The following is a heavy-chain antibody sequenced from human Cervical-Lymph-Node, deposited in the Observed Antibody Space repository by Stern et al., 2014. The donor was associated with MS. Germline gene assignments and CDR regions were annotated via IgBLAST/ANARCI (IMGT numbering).Heavy chain of an antibody. Sequence: EVQLEESGGGLVNPGGTLRLSCVASGFAFYNYNMNWVRQTPGKGLEWVSSISTYVSYADAVEGRFTISRDNTKKSLYLQMNSLRVEDTAVYYCARDRGAEEGFDYWGQGTLVTVSS. CDR3: ARDRGAEEGFDY. CDR1: GFAFYNYN. J-gene: IGHJ4*02. V-gene: IGHV3-21*04. CDR2: ISTYV. D-gene: IGHD1-14*01.